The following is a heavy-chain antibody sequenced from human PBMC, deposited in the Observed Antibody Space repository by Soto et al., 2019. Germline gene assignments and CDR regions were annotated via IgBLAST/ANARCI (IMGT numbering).Heavy chain of an antibody. CDR2: INSDGSST. CDR3: AAAHYDFWSGYPYYYYGMDV. V-gene: IGHV3-74*01. J-gene: IGHJ6*02. D-gene: IGHD3-3*01. Sequence: GGSLRLSCAASGFPFSSYWMHWVRQAPGKGLVWVSRINSDGSSTSYADSVKGRFTISRDNAKNTLYLQMNSLRAEDTAVYYCAAAHYDFWSGYPYYYYGMDVWGQGTTVTVSS. CDR1: GFPFSSYW.